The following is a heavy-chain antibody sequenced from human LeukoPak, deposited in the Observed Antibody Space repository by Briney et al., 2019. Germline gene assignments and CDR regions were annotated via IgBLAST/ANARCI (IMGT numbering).Heavy chain of an antibody. CDR2: ISSSSYI. J-gene: IGHJ3*02. CDR1: GFTFSSYS. CDR3: ARLSPYDAFDI. Sequence: GGSLRLSCAASGFTFSSYSMNWVRQAPGKGLEWVSSISSSSYIYYADSVKGRFTISRDNAKNSLYLQMNSLRAEDTAVYYCARLSPYDAFDIWGQGTMVTVSS. V-gene: IGHV3-21*01. D-gene: IGHD3-3*02.